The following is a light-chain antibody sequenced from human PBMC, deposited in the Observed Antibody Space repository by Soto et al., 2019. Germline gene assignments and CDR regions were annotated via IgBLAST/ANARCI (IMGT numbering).Light chain of an antibody. CDR1: QGVSSW. J-gene: IGKJ4*01. Sequence: DIQMTQSPSSVSASVGDRVTITCRASQGVSSWLAWYQQKPGEAPKLLVYATSSWQSGVPSRFSGSGSGTYYTLTVSSLQPEDFATYYCQQANRFPLTFGGGTKVDIK. CDR2: ATS. V-gene: IGKV1-12*01. CDR3: QQANRFPLT.